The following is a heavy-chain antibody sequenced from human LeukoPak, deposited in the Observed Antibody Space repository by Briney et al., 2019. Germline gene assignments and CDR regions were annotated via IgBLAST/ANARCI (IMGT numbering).Heavy chain of an antibody. CDR2: ISSSSTM. D-gene: IGHD2-15*01. CDR3: VRSRYCSVGRCYSDY. J-gene: IGHJ4*02. CDR1: GFTFSTYN. V-gene: IGHV3-48*02. Sequence: GGSLRLSCAASGFTFSTYNMNWVRQAPGKGLEWVSYISSSSTMYYADSVKGRFTISRDNAKNSLYLQMSSLRDEDTAVYYCVRSRYCSVGRCYSDYWGQGTLVTVSS.